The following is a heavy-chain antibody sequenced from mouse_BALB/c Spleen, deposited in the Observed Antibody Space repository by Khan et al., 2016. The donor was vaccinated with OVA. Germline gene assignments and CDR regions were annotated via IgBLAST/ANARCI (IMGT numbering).Heavy chain of an antibody. Sequence: EVQLQESGPGLVKPSQTLSLTCSVTGDSITSGYWNWIRKFPGNNLEFMGYIGYSVSTYYNPSLKSRISITRDTFTNQYYLQLKSVTAEGTATCYSARWGNPRWYFDVWGAGTTVTVSS. CDR3: ARWGNPRWYFDV. CDR2: IGYSVST. V-gene: IGHV3-8*02. D-gene: IGHD2-1*01. J-gene: IGHJ1*01. CDR1: GDSITSGY.